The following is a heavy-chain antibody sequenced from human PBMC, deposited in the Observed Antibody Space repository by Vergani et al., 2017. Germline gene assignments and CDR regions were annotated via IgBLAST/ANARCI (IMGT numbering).Heavy chain of an antibody. CDR3: TKGSRGYTGYFFDY. Sequence: EVQLLESGGGLVQPGGSLRLSCAASGFTFSSYAMSWVRQAPGKGLEWVSGISGSGGFTYYADSVKGRFTISRDNSKNTMFLQMNNLRAEDTAVYYCTKGSRGYTGYFFDYWGQGTLATVSS. CDR1: GFTFSSYA. CDR2: ISGSGGFT. D-gene: IGHD5-12*01. V-gene: IGHV3-23*01. J-gene: IGHJ4*02.